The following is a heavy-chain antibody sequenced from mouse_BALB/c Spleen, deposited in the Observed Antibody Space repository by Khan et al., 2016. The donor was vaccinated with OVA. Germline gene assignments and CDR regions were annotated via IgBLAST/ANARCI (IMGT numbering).Heavy chain of an antibody. Sequence: VQLQESGAELVRPGTSVKVSCKASGYAFTNYLIEWVKQRPGQGLEWIGVINPGSGGTNYNEKFKGKATLTADKSSSTAYMQLSSLTSDDSAVYFCASGGYDGRYDRGYWSQGTAVTVTT. CDR1: GYAFTNYL. D-gene: IGHD1-1*01. CDR3: ASGGYDGRYDRGY. V-gene: IGHV1-54*01. J-gene: IGHJ4*01. CDR2: INPGSGGT.